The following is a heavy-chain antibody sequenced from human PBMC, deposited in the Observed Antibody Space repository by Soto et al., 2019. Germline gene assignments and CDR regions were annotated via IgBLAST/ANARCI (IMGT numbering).Heavy chain of an antibody. D-gene: IGHD2-2*01. CDR1: VFTFSSYG. CDR2: ISYDGSNK. J-gene: IGHJ6*02. Sequence: GGSLRLSCAASVFTFSSYGMHWVRQAPGKGLEWVAVISYDGSNKYYADSVKGRFTISRDNSKNTLYLQMNSLRAEDTAVYYCAKEFDCSSTSCYAIYYGMDVWGQGTTVTVSS. V-gene: IGHV3-30*18. CDR3: AKEFDCSSTSCYAIYYGMDV.